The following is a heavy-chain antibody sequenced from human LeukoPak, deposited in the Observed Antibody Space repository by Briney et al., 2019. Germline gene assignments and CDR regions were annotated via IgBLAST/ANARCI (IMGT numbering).Heavy chain of an antibody. J-gene: IGHJ4*02. D-gene: IGHD3-10*01. CDR1: GFTFSSYA. CDR3: ARLDYYGSGSYFDY. CDR2: ISSNGGST. V-gene: IGHV3-64*02. Sequence: GGSLRLSCAASGFTFSSYAMHWVRQAPGKGLEYVSAISSNGGSTYYADSVKGRFTISRDNARNSLYLQMNSLRAEDTAVYYCARLDYYGSGSYFDYWGQGTLVTVSS.